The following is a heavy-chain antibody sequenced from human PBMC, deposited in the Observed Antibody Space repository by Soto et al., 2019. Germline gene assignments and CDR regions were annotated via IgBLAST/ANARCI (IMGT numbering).Heavy chain of an antibody. CDR3: ARGSWDDVSGHYYMDV. V-gene: IGHV6-1*01. Sequence: QVPLQQSSPGLVKPSQALSLTCDISGDSVSSNSAGWNWIRQTPSRGLEWLGRTYYKSKWYYTYAASVKSRITVSPDTSKNQLSLQLTSVTPEDTAVYYCARGSWDDVSGHYYMDVWDKGTTVTVSS. CDR2: TYYKSKWYY. J-gene: IGHJ6*03. CDR1: GDSVSSNSAG. D-gene: IGHD1-1*01.